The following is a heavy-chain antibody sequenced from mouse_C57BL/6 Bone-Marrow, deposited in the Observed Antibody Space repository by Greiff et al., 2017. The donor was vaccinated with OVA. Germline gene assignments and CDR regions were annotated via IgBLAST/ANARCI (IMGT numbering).Heavy chain of an antibody. CDR1: GYTFTDYY. V-gene: IGHV1-19*01. CDR3: ARVTGTRGDY. CDR2: INPYNGGT. Sequence: VQLQQSGPVLVKPGASVKMSCKASGYTFTDYYMNWVKQSHGKSLEWIGVINPYNGGTSYNQKFKGKATLTVDKSSSTAYMELNSLTSEDSAVYYCARVTGTRGDYWGQGTTLTVSS. J-gene: IGHJ2*01. D-gene: IGHD4-1*01.